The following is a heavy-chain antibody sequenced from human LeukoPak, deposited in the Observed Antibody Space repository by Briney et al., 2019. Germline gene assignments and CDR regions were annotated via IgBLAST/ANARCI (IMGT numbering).Heavy chain of an antibody. Sequence: ASVTVSCKASGYTFTDYEINWVRQASGQGLEWMGWTNPSSRNRAYAPKFEGRVTMTTDTSTSTAYMELRSLTSEDTAVYYCARNPSRSDTYFVLWGQGPLVTVSS. CDR1: GYTFTDYE. CDR2: TNPSSRNR. J-gene: IGHJ4*02. CDR3: ARNPSRSDTYFVL. V-gene: IGHV1-8*01. D-gene: IGHD3-9*01.